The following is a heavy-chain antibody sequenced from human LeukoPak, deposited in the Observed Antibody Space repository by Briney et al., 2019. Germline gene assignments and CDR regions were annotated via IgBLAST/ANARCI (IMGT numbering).Heavy chain of an antibody. V-gene: IGHV1-8*01. CDR3: ARAIRVIRGTVQYHFDN. Sequence: ASVKVSCKASGYTFISYDINWVRQATGQGLEWIGWMNPKSGNTGYAQKFQAKVTFTRNTSISTAYMELSSLRFQDTAVYYCARAIRVIRGTVQYHFDNWGQGTLVTVSS. CDR2: MNPKSGNT. J-gene: IGHJ4*02. D-gene: IGHD3-10*01. CDR1: GYTFISYD.